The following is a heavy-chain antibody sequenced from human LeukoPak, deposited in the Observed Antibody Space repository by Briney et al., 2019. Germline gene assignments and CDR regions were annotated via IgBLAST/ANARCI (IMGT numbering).Heavy chain of an antibody. Sequence: GRSLRLSCAASGFTFSSYGMHWVRQAPGKGLEWVAVISHDGSSKYFADSVKGRFTISRDNPKNTLDLQMHSLRAEDTAVYYCAKSIRFCSSNSCFAGYYNYGLHVWGQGTTVIVPS. CDR2: ISHDGSSK. D-gene: IGHD2-2*01. CDR3: AKSIRFCSSNSCFAGYYNYGLHV. CDR1: GFTFSSYG. V-gene: IGHV3-30*18. J-gene: IGHJ6*02.